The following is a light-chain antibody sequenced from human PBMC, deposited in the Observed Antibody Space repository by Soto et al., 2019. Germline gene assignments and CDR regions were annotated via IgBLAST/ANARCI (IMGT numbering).Light chain of an antibody. J-gene: IGKJ4*01. Sequence: DIQMTQSPSPLSASVGDRVTITCRASQAINNHLVWFQQKPGKAPKSLIYAAFTLQSGVPSRFSGSASGTDFTLTINSLQPEDFATYYCQQYNSYPPTFGGGTEVETK. V-gene: IGKV1-16*01. CDR1: QAINNH. CDR2: AAF. CDR3: QQYNSYPPT.